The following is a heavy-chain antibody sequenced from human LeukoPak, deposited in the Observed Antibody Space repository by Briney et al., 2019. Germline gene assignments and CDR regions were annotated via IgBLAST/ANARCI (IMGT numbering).Heavy chain of an antibody. CDR2: IKQDGSEK. CDR3: AGGYVWGSYRPRFDY. V-gene: IGHV3-7*04. Sequence: GGSLRLSCAASGFTFSSYWMSWVRQAPGKGLEWVANIKQDGSEKYYVDSVKSRFTISRDNAKNSLYLQMNSLRAEDTAVYYCAGGYVWGSYRPRFDYWGQGTLVTVSS. CDR1: GFTFSSYW. J-gene: IGHJ4*02. D-gene: IGHD3-16*02.